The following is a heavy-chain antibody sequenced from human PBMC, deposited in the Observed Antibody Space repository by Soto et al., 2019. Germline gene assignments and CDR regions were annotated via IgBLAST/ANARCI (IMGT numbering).Heavy chain of an antibody. D-gene: IGHD3-22*01. CDR3: AKRYYYDNSGLWDY. Sequence: EVQLLESGGGLLQPGGSLRLSCAASGFTFSSYAMSWVRQAPGKGLEWVSAIISSGDSTYYTDSVKGRFIISRDNSKNTLYLQMNSLRAEDTAVYYCAKRYYYDNSGLWDYWGQGTLVTVSS. CDR2: IISSGDST. CDR1: GFTFSSYA. J-gene: IGHJ4*02. V-gene: IGHV3-23*01.